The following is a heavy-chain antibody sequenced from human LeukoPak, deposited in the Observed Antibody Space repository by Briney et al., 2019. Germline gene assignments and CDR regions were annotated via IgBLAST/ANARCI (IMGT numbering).Heavy chain of an antibody. Sequence: GGSLRLSCAASGFTFSSYDMSWARQAPGKGLEWVSGITYSSGYTYYADSVKGRFTISRDNSRNTLYLQMNSLRAEDTAVYYCAKDPSDLGGSGSNNYFDCWGQGTLVTVSS. CDR3: AKDPSDLGGSGSNNYFDC. CDR1: GFTFSSYD. V-gene: IGHV3-23*01. J-gene: IGHJ4*02. CDR2: ITYSSGYT. D-gene: IGHD3-10*01.